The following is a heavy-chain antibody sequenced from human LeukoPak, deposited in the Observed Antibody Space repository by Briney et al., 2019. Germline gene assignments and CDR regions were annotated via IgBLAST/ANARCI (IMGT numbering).Heavy chain of an antibody. Sequence: GGSLRLSCAASGFSFSTSWMAWVRQAPGKGLEWVSYISSSSSTIYYADSVKGRFTISRDNAKNSLYLQMNSLRAEDTAVYYCARGPHDFWSGYESTQFDYWGQGTLVTVSS. CDR3: ARGPHDFWSGYESTQFDY. CDR2: ISSSSSTI. CDR1: GFSFSTSW. V-gene: IGHV3-48*01. J-gene: IGHJ4*02. D-gene: IGHD3-3*01.